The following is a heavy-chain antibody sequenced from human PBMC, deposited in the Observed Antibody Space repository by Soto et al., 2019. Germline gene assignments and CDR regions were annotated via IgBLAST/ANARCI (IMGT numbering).Heavy chain of an antibody. D-gene: IGHD1-1*01. Sequence: PVESVTISCKVSGYNFAVYWIGWVRQMPGKGLEWMGMIYPGDSDTRYSPSFQGQVTISVDKSISTAYLQWSSLKASDTAMYYCARGWKVAGDAFDIWGQGTMVTVSS. J-gene: IGHJ3*02. V-gene: IGHV5-51*01. CDR1: GYNFAVYW. CDR3: ARGWKVAGDAFDI. CDR2: IYPGDSDT.